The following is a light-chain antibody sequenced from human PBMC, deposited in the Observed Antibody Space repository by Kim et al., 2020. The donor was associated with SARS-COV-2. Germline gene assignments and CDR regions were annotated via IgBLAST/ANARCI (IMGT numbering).Light chain of an antibody. CDR3: ATWDDSLNGVV. CDR1: SSNIGSNT. J-gene: IGLJ2*01. CDR2: TYD. V-gene: IGLV1-44*01. Sequence: QSVLTQPPSASETPGQRVTISCSGSSSNIGSNTVNWYQQLPGTAPKLLIYTYDQRPSGVPDRFSGSISGTSASLAISGLQSEDEADYYCATWDDSLNGVVFGGGTKLTVL.